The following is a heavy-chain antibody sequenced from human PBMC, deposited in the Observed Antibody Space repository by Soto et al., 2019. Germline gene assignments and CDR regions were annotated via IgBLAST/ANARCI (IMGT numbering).Heavy chain of an antibody. J-gene: IGHJ3*02. CDR2: IYSGGST. CDR1: GFTVSSNY. CDR3: ARGERWLQLGAFDI. V-gene: IGHV3-53*01. Sequence: GGSLRLSCAASGFTVSSNYMSWVRQAPGKGLEWVSVIYSGGSTYYADSVKGRFTISRDNSKNTLYLQMNSLRAEDTAVYYCARGERWLQLGAFDIWGQGQWSPSPQ. D-gene: IGHD1-1*01.